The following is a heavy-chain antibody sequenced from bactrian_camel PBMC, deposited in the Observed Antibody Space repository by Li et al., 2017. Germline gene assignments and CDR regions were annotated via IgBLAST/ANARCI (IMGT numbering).Heavy chain of an antibody. CDR2: IESGGST. CDR1: GDTSKRNF. V-gene: IGHV3S67*01. D-gene: IGHD5*01. Sequence: DVQLVESGGGSVQPGESLRLSCVFSGDTSKRNFMTWFRQPPGKEREAVAAIESGGSTAYADSVKGRFTISKDNAKNTLYLQMNSLKPEDTAMYYCAAWRGGDGCRVDTWRSCEFRYSGQGTQVTVS. J-gene: IGHJ4*01.